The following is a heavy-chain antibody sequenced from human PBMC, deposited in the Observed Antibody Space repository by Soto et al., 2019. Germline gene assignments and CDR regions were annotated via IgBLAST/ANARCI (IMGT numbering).Heavy chain of an antibody. CDR2: ISYDGSNK. Sequence: GGSLRLSCAASGFTFSSYAMHWVRQAPGKGLEWVAVISYDGSNKYYADSVKGRFTISRDNSKNTLYLQMNSLRAEDTAVYYCARETRCTNGVCYTGLGYYYYYYGMDVWGQGTTVTVSS. D-gene: IGHD2-8*01. CDR3: ARETRCTNGVCYTGLGYYYYYYGMDV. V-gene: IGHV3-30-3*01. CDR1: GFTFSSYA. J-gene: IGHJ6*02.